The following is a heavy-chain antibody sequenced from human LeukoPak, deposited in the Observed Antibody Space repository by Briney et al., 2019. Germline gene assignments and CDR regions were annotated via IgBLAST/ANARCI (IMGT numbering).Heavy chain of an antibody. CDR1: GDSIRTDY. D-gene: IGHD2-2*01. J-gene: IGHJ5*02. Sequence: SETLSLTCSVYGDSIRTDYWSWIRQSPGKGLEWNGKIDKRGNTQYNPSFESRVTVSSDTSKNEFSLKLNSVTSADTAIYYCARGGASCYGCHNWFDPWGQGTRVTVSS. CDR2: IDKRGNT. CDR3: ARGGASCYGCHNWFDP. V-gene: IGHV4-4*08.